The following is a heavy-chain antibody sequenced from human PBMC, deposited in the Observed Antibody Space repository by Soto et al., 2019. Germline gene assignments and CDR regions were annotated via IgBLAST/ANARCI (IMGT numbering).Heavy chain of an antibody. V-gene: IGHV3-7*03. D-gene: IGHD4-17*01. CDR2: IDTDGSRE. J-gene: IGHJ6*02. CDR1: GFNFNTYW. CDR3: GRVPLDGNYANGVDV. Sequence: EVQLVESGGGLVQPGGSLRLSCAASGFNFNTYWMYWVRQAPGKGLEWVANIDTDGSRENYVDSVKGRFIISRDNAKNSLFLQMNSLRAEDTAVYYCGRVPLDGNYANGVDVWGQGTTVTVSS.